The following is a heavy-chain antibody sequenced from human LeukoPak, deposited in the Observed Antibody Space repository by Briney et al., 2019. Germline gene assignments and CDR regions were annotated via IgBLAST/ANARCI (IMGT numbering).Heavy chain of an antibody. D-gene: IGHD3-10*01. CDR1: GFTFSSYS. Sequence: PGGSLRLSCAASGFTFSSYSMNWVRQAPGKGLEWVSYISSSSSTIYYADSVKGRFTISRDNAKNSLYLQMNSLRAEDTAVFYCARDLLYYRFGELDGSVPAGHDYWGQGTLVTVSS. J-gene: IGHJ4*02. CDR2: ISSSSSTI. V-gene: IGHV3-48*01. CDR3: ARDLLYYRFGELDGSVPAGHDY.